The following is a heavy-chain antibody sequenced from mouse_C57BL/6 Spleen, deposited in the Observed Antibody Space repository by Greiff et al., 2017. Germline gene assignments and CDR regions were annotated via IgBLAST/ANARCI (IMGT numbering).Heavy chain of an antibody. CDR1: GFTFSDYG. CDR3: ARGTSDYDYDSYDAMDY. D-gene: IGHD2-4*01. V-gene: IGHV5-17*01. J-gene: IGHJ4*01. Sequence: EVQRVESGGGLVKPGGSLKLSCAASGFTFSDYGMHWVRQAPEKGLEWVAYISSGSSNIYYADTVKGLFTISSDTAKNTRFLQMTSLRSEDTAMYYCARGTSDYDYDSYDAMDYWGQGTTGTVSS. CDR2: ISSGSSNI.